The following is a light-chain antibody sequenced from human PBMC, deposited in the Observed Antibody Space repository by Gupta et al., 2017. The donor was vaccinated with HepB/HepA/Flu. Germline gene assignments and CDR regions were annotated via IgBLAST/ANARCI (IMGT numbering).Light chain of an antibody. V-gene: IGKV1-39*01. CDR1: QSISSY. Sequence: DIQMTQSPSSLSASVGDRVTITCRASQSISSYLNWYQQKPGKAPKLMIYSGSRGKSGVPSRFSGSGYEXDFTLTXSRRQYEDCAHYYGQQSYIFRTFGXGTKVEIK. CDR2: SGS. CDR3: QQSYIFRT. J-gene: IGKJ1*01.